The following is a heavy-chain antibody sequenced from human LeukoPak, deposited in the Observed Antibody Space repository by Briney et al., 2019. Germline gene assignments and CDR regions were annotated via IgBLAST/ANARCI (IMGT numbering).Heavy chain of an antibody. CDR1: GFTFSSHA. Sequence: PGGSLRLSCAASGFTFSSHAMTWVRQAPGKGLAWVSSISKSDGSTYYADSVKGRFTISRDNSKNTVYLHMDSLRVEDTAIYYCARGALIPDFRGQGTLVTVSS. CDR3: ARGALIPDF. CDR2: ISKSDGST. J-gene: IGHJ4*02. D-gene: IGHD2-21*01. V-gene: IGHV3-23*01.